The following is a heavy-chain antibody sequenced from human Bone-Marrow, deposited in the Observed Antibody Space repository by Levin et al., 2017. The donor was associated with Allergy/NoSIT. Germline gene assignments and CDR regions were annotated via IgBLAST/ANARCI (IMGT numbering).Heavy chain of an antibody. J-gene: IGHJ6*02. Sequence: GGSLRLSCTGTGVTFRNYWMHWVRQSPGKGLVWLSRINADGSSTDYADSVKGRFRISRDNAKETVYLQMNSLRADDTALYYCARASSEFGLYYYGMDVWGQGTTVAVSS. V-gene: IGHV3-74*01. CDR2: INADGSST. D-gene: IGHD3-16*01. CDR3: ARASSEFGLYYYGMDV. CDR1: GVTFRNYW.